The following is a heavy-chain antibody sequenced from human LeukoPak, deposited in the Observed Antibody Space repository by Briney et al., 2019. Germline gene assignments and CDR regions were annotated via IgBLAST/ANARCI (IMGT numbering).Heavy chain of an antibody. V-gene: IGHV3-7*01. J-gene: IGHJ4*02. CDR3: ARCYDFWSGYYRDY. Sequence: GGSLRLSCAASGFTFTKYWMTWVRQAPGKGLEWVANIKQDGSEKYYVDSVKGRFTISRDNAKNSLYLQMNSLRAEDTAVYYCARCYDFWSGYYRDYWGQGTLVTVSS. D-gene: IGHD3-3*01. CDR1: GFTFTKYW. CDR2: IKQDGSEK.